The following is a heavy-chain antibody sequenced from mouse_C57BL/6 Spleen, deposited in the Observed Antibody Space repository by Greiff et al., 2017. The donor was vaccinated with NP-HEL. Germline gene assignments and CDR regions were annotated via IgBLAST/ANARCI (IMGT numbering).Heavy chain of an antibody. V-gene: IGHV1-82*01. CDR2: IYPGDGDT. D-gene: IGHD2-1*01. CDR1: GYAFSSSW. CDR3: ARERIYYGNLFAY. Sequence: QVQLKESGPELVKPGASVKISCKASGYAFSSSWMNWVKQRPGKGLEWIGRIYPGDGDTNYNGKFKGKATLTADKSSSTAYMQLSSLTSEDSAVYFCARERIYYGNLFAYWGQGTLVTVSA. J-gene: IGHJ3*01.